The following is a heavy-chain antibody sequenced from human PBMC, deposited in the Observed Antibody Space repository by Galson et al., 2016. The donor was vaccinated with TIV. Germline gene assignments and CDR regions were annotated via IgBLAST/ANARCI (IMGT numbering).Heavy chain of an antibody. D-gene: IGHD1-14*01. Sequence: SLRLSCAASGFAFSNYWMSWVRQAPGKGLEWVANIKDDGSDNNYVDSVWGRFTISSDNAKNSLFLQINSLRVEDTAVSYCAREIPGGTTDLDCWGQGTLVTVSS. J-gene: IGHJ4*02. V-gene: IGHV3-7*01. CDR2: IKDDGSDN. CDR3: AREIPGGTTDLDC. CDR1: GFAFSNYW.